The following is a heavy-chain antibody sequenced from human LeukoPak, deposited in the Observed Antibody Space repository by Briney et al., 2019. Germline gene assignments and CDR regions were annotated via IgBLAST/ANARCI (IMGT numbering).Heavy chain of an antibody. V-gene: IGHV1-2*02. CDR2: INPNSGGT. D-gene: IGHD2-15*01. Sequence: ASVKVSCKASGYTFTGYYMHWVRQAPGQGLEWMGWINPNSGGTNYAQKLQGRVTMTRDTSISTAYMELSRLRSDDTAVYYCARDVVVAAIGEVNWFDPWGQGTLVTVSS. CDR1: GYTFTGYY. CDR3: ARDVVVAAIGEVNWFDP. J-gene: IGHJ5*02.